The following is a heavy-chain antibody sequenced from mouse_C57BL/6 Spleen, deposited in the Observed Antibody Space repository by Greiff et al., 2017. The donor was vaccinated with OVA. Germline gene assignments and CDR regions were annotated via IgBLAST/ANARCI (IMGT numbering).Heavy chain of an antibody. Sequence: VQLQQSGPELVKPGASVKISCKASGYAFSSSWMNWVKQRPGKGLEWIGRIYPGDGDTNYNGKFKGKATLTADKSSSTAYMQLSSLTSEDSAVYFCARKFYPYFDYWGQGTTLTVSS. J-gene: IGHJ2*01. CDR1: GYAFSSSW. V-gene: IGHV1-82*01. CDR3: ARKFYPYFDY. CDR2: IYPGDGDT.